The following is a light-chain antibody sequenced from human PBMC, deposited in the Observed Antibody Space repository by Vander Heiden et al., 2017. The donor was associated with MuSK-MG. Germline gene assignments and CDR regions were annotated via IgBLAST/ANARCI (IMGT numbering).Light chain of an antibody. CDR2: GRD. V-gene: IGLV3-19*01. CDR1: SPRSYY. Sequence: SSELTQDPAVSVALGQTVRITCQGDSPRSYYANWYQQKPGQAPVVVIYGRDNRPSGIPNRFSGSSSGNTASLTITGAQAEDEADYYCTSRDSSGYHVGVVIGGGTKLTVL. J-gene: IGLJ2*01. CDR3: TSRDSSGYHVGVV.